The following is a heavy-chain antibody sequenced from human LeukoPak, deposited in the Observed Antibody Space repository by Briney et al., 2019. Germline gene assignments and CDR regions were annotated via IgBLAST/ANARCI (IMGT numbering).Heavy chain of an antibody. J-gene: IGHJ4*02. V-gene: IGHV4-30-4*01. Sequence: SETLSLTCTVSGGSISSGDYYWSWIRQPPGKGLEWIGYIYHSGSTHFNPSLKSRVTISVDTSKNQFSLKLSSVTAADTAVYFCARGPDSSGYYYFDYWGQGTLVTVSS. CDR1: GGSISSGDYY. D-gene: IGHD3-22*01. CDR3: ARGPDSSGYYYFDY. CDR2: IYHSGST.